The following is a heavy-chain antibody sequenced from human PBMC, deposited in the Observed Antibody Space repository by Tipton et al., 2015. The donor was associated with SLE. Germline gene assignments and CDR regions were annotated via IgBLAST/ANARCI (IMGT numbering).Heavy chain of an antibody. CDR3: ARLTPGMVSGYLYFEL. CDR1: GESFGDYY. J-gene: IGHJ2*01. Sequence: TLSLTCAVFGESFGDYYWTWIRKPPGKGLEWIGEINRSGSTNYYPSLKRRVTMSIDTSKNQFSLNLRSVSDADTAVYYCARLTPGMVSGYLYFELWGRGTLVTVSS. D-gene: IGHD3-3*01. V-gene: IGHV4-34*01. CDR2: INRSGST.